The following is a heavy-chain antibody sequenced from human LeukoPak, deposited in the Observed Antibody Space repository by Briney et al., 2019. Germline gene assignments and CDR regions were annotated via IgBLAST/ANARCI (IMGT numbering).Heavy chain of an antibody. CDR3: ARGRSSYLYIAATTKYFDY. V-gene: IGHV4-34*01. CDR1: GGSFSGYQ. J-gene: IGHJ4*02. CDR2: INQSGST. Sequence: SETLSLTCAVYGGSFSGYQGSWIRQPPGKGVEWIGEINQSGSTNYTPSLKSPVTMSVDTSKTQFSLKLNSVTAADTAVYYCARGRSSYLYIAATTKYFDYWGQGTLVTVSS. D-gene: IGHD5-12*01.